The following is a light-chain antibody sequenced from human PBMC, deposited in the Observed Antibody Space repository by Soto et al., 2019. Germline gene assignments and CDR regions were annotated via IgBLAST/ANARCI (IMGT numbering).Light chain of an antibody. CDR1: QSVSSAY. V-gene: IGKV3D-20*02. J-gene: IGKJ4*01. Sequence: EIVLTQSPGTLSLSPGERATLSCRASQSVSSAYLAWYQQKPGQAPRLLIYGASSRATGIPDRFSGSESGTDFTLTISSLEPEDFAVYYCQQRSNWLLTFGGGTKVEIK. CDR2: GAS. CDR3: QQRSNWLLT.